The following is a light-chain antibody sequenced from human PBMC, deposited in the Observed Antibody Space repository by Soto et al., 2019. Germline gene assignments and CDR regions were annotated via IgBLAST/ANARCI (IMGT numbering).Light chain of an antibody. CDR3: QHYLTPAT. CDR1: QSVLYSSNNKNY. Sequence: DIVMTQSPDSLAVSLGERATINCKSSQSVLYSSNNKNYLAWYQQKPGQPPKLLIYWASTRESGVPDRFSGSWSGTDFTLTISSLQAEDVAVYYCQHYLTPATFGQGTKVEI. V-gene: IGKV4-1*01. CDR2: WAS. J-gene: IGKJ1*01.